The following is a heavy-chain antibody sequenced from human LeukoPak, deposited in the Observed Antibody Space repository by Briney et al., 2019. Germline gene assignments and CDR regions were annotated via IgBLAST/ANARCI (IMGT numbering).Heavy chain of an antibody. CDR2: INAGNGNT. D-gene: IGHD3-10*01. CDR3: ARESGDYYGMDV. V-gene: IGHV1-3*01. CDR1: GYTLTSYA. Sequence: ASVKVSCKASGYTLTSYAMHWVRQAPGQRLEWMGWINAGNGNTKYSQKFQGRVTITRDTSASTAYMELSSLGSEDTAVYYCARESGDYYGMDVWGQGTTVTVSS. J-gene: IGHJ6*02.